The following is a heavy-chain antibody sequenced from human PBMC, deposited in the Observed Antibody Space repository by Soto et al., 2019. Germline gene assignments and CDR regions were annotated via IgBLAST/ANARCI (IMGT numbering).Heavy chain of an antibody. Sequence: ASVKVSCKASGYTFTSYYMHWVRQAPGQGLEWMGIINPSGGSTGYAQKFQGRVTMTRDTSTSTVYMELSSLRSEDTAVYYCAGAMVPTYYFDYWGQGTLVTVSS. D-gene: IGHD3-10*01. J-gene: IGHJ4*02. CDR3: AGAMVPTYYFDY. CDR2: INPSGGST. V-gene: IGHV1-46*01. CDR1: GYTFTSYY.